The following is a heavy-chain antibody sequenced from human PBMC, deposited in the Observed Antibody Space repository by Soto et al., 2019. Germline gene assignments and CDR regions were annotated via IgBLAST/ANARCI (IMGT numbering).Heavy chain of an antibody. J-gene: IGHJ4*02. CDR2: INTDGSST. V-gene: IGHV3-74*01. CDR3: AKRGVDTFGLSY. Sequence: EVQLVESGGGLVQPGGSLRLSCAVSGLTFSSFGMHWVRQAPGEGLVWVSRINTDGSSTSYADSVKGRFTISRDNAKNTLYLQMNSLRVEDTAMYYCAKRGVDTFGLSYWGQGTLVTVSS. CDR1: GLTFSSFG. D-gene: IGHD3-10*01.